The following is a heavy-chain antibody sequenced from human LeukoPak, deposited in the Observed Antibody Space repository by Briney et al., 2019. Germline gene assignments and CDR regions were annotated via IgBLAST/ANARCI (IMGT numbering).Heavy chain of an antibody. D-gene: IGHD3-10*01. Sequence: SSQTLSLTCTVSGGSIRSGGYYWSWIRQHPGKGLEWIGYIYYSGSTYYNPSLKSRVTISVDTSKNQFSLKLSSVTAADTAVYYCARYLNYYGSGRVDYWGQGTLVTVSS. J-gene: IGHJ4*02. CDR2: IYYSGST. CDR3: ARYLNYYGSGRVDY. V-gene: IGHV4-31*03. CDR1: GGSIRSGGYY.